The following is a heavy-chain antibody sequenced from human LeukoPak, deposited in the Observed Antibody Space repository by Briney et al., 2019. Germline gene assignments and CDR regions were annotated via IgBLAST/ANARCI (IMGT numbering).Heavy chain of an antibody. V-gene: IGHV4-34*01. Sequence: PSEALSLTCAVYGESFSAYSWNWIRQSPGKGLEWIGEINHSGSTNYNPSLKSRVTISVDTSKNQTSKRQFSLKLNSVTAADTAVYYCTRERSTPGINWFDPWGQGTLVTVSS. D-gene: IGHD2-2*01. CDR3: TRERSTPGINWFDP. CDR2: INHSGST. CDR1: GESFSAYS. J-gene: IGHJ5*02.